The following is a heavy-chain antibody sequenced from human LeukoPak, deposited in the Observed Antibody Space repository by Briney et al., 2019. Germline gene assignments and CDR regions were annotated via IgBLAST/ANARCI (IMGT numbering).Heavy chain of an antibody. D-gene: IGHD2-2*01. V-gene: IGHV5-10-1*01. CDR1: GYSFTSYW. Sequence: GESLKISCKGSGYSFTSYWISWVRKMPGKGLEWMGRIDPSDSYTNYSPSFQGHVTISADKSISTAYLQWSSLKASDTAMYYCARHCSSTSCYAGDYYYYGMDVWGQGTTVTVSS. J-gene: IGHJ6*02. CDR3: ARHCSSTSCYAGDYYYYGMDV. CDR2: IDPSDSYT.